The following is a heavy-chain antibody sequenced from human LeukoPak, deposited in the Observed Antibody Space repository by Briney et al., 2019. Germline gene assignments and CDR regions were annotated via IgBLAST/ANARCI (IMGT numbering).Heavy chain of an antibody. CDR1: GDSISSFY. D-gene: IGHD1-1*01. J-gene: IGHJ5*02. V-gene: IGHV4-59*01. Sequence: SETLSLTCTVSGDSISSFYWSWIRQPPGKGLEWIGNIYYSGSTTYNPSLKSRVTISVDTSKNLFSLRLNSMTAADTAVYYCARSYNWNDVGTLRPWGQGTLVTVSS. CDR2: IYYSGST. CDR3: ARSYNWNDVGTLRP.